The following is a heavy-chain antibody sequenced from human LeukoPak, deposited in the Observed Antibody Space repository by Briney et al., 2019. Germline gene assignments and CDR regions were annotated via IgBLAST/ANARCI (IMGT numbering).Heavy chain of an antibody. CDR1: GFTFSSYW. Sequence: GGSLRLSCAASGFTFSSYWMSWVRQAPGKGLEWVSSISSIGGSTYYADSVKGRFTISRDNSKNTLYLQMNSLRTEDTAVYYCAKGGSSWGLVDYWGQGTLVTVSS. V-gene: IGHV3-23*01. J-gene: IGHJ4*02. CDR2: ISSIGGST. CDR3: AKGGSSWGLVDY. D-gene: IGHD6-13*01.